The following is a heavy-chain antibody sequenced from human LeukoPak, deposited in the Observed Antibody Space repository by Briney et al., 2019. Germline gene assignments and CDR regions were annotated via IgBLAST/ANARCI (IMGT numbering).Heavy chain of an antibody. CDR2: LSGSGGST. Sequence: PGGSLRLSCAASRFIFSNYAMHWVRQAPGKGLEWVSTLSGSGGSTYYADSVKGRFTISGDESKNTLSLQMNSLRPEDTAVYYCAKNAAGIVLMIYAPLDSWGQGTLVTVSS. J-gene: IGHJ4*02. CDR3: AKNAAGIVLMIYAPLDS. CDR1: RFIFSNYA. V-gene: IGHV3-23*01. D-gene: IGHD2-8*01.